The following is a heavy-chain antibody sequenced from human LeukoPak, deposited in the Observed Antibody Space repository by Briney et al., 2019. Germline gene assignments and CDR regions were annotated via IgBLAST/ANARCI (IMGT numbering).Heavy chain of an antibody. CDR1: GGSISSSSYY. CDR3: ARREYTIFGVEIDY. CDR2: INHSGST. D-gene: IGHD3-3*01. J-gene: IGHJ4*02. V-gene: IGHV4-39*07. Sequence: SETLSLTCTVSGGSISSSSYYWGWIRQPPGKGLEWIGEINHSGSTNYNPSLKSRVTISVDTSKNQFSLKLSSVTAADTAVYYRARREYTIFGVEIDYWGQGTLVTVSS.